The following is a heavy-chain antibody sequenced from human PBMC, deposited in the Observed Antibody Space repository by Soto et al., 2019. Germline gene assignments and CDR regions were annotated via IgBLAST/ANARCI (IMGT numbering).Heavy chain of an antibody. CDR1: GFTFSSYA. V-gene: IGHV3-23*01. CDR2: ISGSGGST. D-gene: IGHD6-6*01. J-gene: IGHJ6*02. CDR3: AKDQEQLVFHYYYGMDV. Sequence: GGSLRLSCAASGFTFSSYAMSWVRQAPGKGLEWVSAISGSGGSTYYADSVKGRFTISRDNSKNTLYLQMNSLRAEDTAVYYCAKDQEQLVFHYYYGMDVWGQGTTVTVSS.